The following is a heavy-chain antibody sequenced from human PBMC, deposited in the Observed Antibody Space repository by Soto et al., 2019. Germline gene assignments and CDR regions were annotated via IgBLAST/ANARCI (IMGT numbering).Heavy chain of an antibody. CDR3: ARGPTVAGTFDY. J-gene: IGHJ4*02. D-gene: IGHD6-19*01. Sequence: SETLSLTCAVSGYSISSSNWWGWIRQPPGKGLEWIGTIYYSGSTYYNPSLRSRVSISVDTSKKQFSLKLSSATAADTSVYYCARGPTVAGTFDYWGQGTLVTVSS. CDR2: IYYSGST. CDR1: GYSISSSNW. V-gene: IGHV4-38-2*01.